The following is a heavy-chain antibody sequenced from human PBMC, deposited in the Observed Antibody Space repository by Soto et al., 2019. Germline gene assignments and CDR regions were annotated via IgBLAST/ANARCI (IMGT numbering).Heavy chain of an antibody. D-gene: IGHD1-26*01. V-gene: IGHV4-30-2*01. J-gene: IGHJ5*02. CDR1: GGSVTMSSFS. Sequence: LQLQESGSGLVQPSQTLSLTCALSGGSVTMSSFSWAWVRQPPGRGLQWIGYISHSGATSSDPTLKSRVTRSRDRATNQSSLKLTSVTAADTAVYYCASLDYYGSWLDPWGQGTLVTVSS. CDR2: ISHSGAT. CDR3: ASLDYYGSWLDP.